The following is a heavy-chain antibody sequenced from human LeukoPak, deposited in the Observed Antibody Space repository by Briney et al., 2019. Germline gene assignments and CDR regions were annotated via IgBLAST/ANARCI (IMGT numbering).Heavy chain of an antibody. J-gene: IGHJ4*02. CDR3: AKQLPYGSGSRGPDY. D-gene: IGHD3-10*01. V-gene: IGHV3-48*01. CDR2: ISSSSSTI. CDR1: GFIFSSYS. Sequence: PGGSLRLSCAASGFIFSSYSMNWVRQAPGKGLEWVSYISSSSSTIYYADSVKGRFTISRDNAKNSLYLQMNSLRAEDTAVYYCAKQLPYGSGSRGPDYWGQGTLVTVSS.